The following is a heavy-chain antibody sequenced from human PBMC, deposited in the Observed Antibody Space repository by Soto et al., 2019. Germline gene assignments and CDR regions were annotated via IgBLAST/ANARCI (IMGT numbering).Heavy chain of an antibody. J-gene: IGHJ4*02. Sequence: EVQLVESGGCLVKPGGSLRLSCAASGFTFSSDTMNWVRQAPGKGLEWVSSISSSSSYIYYADSVKGRITISRDNAKNSLCLQMNSLRAEDTAVYYCARGGSNSGLGYWGQGTLVTVSS. D-gene: IGHD3-9*01. CDR1: GFTFSSDT. CDR2: ISSSSSYI. V-gene: IGHV3-21*01. CDR3: ARGGSNSGLGY.